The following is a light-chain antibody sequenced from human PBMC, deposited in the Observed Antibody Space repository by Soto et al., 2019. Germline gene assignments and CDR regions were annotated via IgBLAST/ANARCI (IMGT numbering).Light chain of an antibody. V-gene: IGLV2-14*01. J-gene: IGLJ2*01. CDR1: SSDIASYKF. CDR2: EVN. Sequence: QSALTQPASVSGSPGQSITISCTGTSSDIASYKFVSWFQHHPGKAPKLLIYEVNNRSSGISNRFSGSKSGNTASLTISGLQPEDEAKYFCSSATNTDTLVVFGGGTKLTVL. CDR3: SSATNTDTLVV.